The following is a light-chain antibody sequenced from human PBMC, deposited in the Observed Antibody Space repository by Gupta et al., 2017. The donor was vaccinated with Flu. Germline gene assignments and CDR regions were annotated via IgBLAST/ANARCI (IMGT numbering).Light chain of an antibody. CDR2: EAS. V-gene: IGKV1-5*03. J-gene: IGKJ4*01. Sequence: DIQMTQSPSTLSASVGDRVTITCRPSQSFSTWLACYQQKPGKAPKLLIYEASNLESAVPSTVSGSGSGTEFTLTISSLQPDDFATYYCQQYNSWPLTCGGGTEVEVK. CDR3: QQYNSWPLT. CDR1: QSFSTW.